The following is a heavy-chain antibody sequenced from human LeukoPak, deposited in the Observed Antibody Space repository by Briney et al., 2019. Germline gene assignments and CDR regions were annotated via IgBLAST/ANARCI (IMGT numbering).Heavy chain of an antibody. Sequence: GGSLRLSCAASGFTVSSYGMHWVRQAPGKGLEWVAVIWYDGSNKYYADSVKGRFTISRDNSKNTLYLQMNSLRAEDTAVYSCARDDLYQYYGMDVWGQGTTVTVSS. V-gene: IGHV3-33*01. J-gene: IGHJ6*02. CDR3: ARDDLYQYYGMDV. CDR1: GFTVSSYG. CDR2: IWYDGSNK. D-gene: IGHD2-2*01.